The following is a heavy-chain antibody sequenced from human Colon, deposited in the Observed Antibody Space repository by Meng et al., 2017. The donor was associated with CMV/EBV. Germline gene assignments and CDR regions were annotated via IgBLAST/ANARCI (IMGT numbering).Heavy chain of an antibody. Sequence: HVSRSGLVNPYPTLSLTWAVSGGSNSSGGYSWDWIRQPPGKGLEWIGYIYHSGSTYYNPSLKSRVTISVDRSKNQFSLKLSSVTAADTAVYYCARGGVATAVFDYWGQGTLVTVSS. V-gene: IGHV4-30-2*01. D-gene: IGHD5-12*01. CDR2: IYHSGST. J-gene: IGHJ4*02. CDR1: GGSNSSGGYS. CDR3: ARGGVATAVFDY.